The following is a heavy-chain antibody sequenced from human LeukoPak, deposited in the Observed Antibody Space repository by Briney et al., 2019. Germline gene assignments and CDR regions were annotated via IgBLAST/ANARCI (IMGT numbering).Heavy chain of an antibody. D-gene: IGHD1-26*01. CDR2: IIPIFGTA. CDR3: ASGSLTTRYFQH. Sequence: SVKVSCKASGGTFSSYAISWVRQAPGQGLEWMGGIIPIFGTANYAQKFQGRVTITADESTSTAYMELSSLRSEDTAVYYCASGSLTTRYFQHWGQGTLVTVSS. J-gene: IGHJ1*01. V-gene: IGHV1-69*13. CDR1: GGTFSSYA.